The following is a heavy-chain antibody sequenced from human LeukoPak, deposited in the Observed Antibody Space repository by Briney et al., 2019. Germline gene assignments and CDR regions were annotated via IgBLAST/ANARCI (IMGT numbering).Heavy chain of an antibody. Sequence: PGGSLRLSCAASGFTFSSYAMSWVRQAPGKGLEWVSAISGSGGSTYYADSVKGRFTISRDNSKNTLYLQMNSLRAEDTAVYYCAKEIGYGDYKTFYYFDYWGQGTLVTVSS. D-gene: IGHD4-17*01. CDR1: GFTFSSYA. CDR2: ISGSGGST. J-gene: IGHJ4*02. CDR3: AKEIGYGDYKTFYYFDY. V-gene: IGHV3-23*01.